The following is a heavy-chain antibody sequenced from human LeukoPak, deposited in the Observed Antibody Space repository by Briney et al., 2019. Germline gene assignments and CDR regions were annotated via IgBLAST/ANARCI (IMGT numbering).Heavy chain of an antibody. D-gene: IGHD3-3*01. J-gene: IGHJ6*02. Sequence: ASVKVSCKASGYTFTSYDINWVRQATGQGLEWMGWMNPNSGNTGYAQKFQGRVTMTRNTSISTAYMELSSLRSEDTAVYYCAKSLRLGVPPRSGMDVWGQGTTVTVSS. V-gene: IGHV1-8*01. CDR2: MNPNSGNT. CDR3: AKSLRLGVPPRSGMDV. CDR1: GYTFTSYD.